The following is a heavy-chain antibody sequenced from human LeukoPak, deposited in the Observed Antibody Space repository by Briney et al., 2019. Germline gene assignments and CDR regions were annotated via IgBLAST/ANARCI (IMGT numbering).Heavy chain of an antibody. J-gene: IGHJ4*02. CDR1: SGSISNYY. Sequence: SETLSLTCTVSSGSISNYYWSWMRQPPGKGLEWIGYIIYSGSTNYDPSLKSRVSISGDTSKNQISLKLSSVTAADTAVYYCVMTTVVTLFDYWGQGTLVTVSS. D-gene: IGHD4-23*01. CDR2: IIYSGST. CDR3: VMTTVVTLFDY. V-gene: IGHV4-59*08.